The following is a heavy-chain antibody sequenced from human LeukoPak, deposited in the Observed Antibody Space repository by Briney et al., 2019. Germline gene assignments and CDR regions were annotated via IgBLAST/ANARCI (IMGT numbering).Heavy chain of an antibody. Sequence: SETLSLTCAVYGGSFSGYYWSWIRQPPGKGLEWIGEINHSGSTNYNPSLKSRVTISVDTSKNLFSLKLSSVTAADTAVYYCARRLMTTVTTARRSGWYFDLWGRGTLVTVSS. J-gene: IGHJ2*01. CDR1: GGSFSGYY. D-gene: IGHD4-17*01. CDR3: ARRLMTTVTTARRSGWYFDL. V-gene: IGHV4-34*01. CDR2: INHSGST.